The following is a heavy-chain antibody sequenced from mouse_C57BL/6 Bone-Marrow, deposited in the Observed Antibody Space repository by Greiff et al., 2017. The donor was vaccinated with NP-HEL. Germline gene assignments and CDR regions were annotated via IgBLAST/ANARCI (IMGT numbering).Heavy chain of an antibody. V-gene: IGHV1-9*01. D-gene: IGHD3-2*02. Sequence: QVQLQQSGAELMKPGASVKLSCKATGYTFTGYWIEWVKQRPGHGLEWIGEILPGSGSTNYNEKFKGKATFTADTSSNTANMQLSSLTTDDSAIYYCARRETAQATKFPYFDYWGQGTTLTVSS. CDR2: ILPGSGST. CDR1: GYTFTGYW. CDR3: ARRETAQATKFPYFDY. J-gene: IGHJ2*01.